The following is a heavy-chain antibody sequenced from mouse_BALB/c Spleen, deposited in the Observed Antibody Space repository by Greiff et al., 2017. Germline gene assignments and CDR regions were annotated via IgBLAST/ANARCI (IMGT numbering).Heavy chain of an antibody. CDR1: GYTFSSYW. J-gene: IGHJ1*01. Sequence: QVQLLQSGAELMKPGASVKLSCKATGYTFSSYWIEWVKQRPGHGLEWIGEILPGSGSTNYNEKFKGKATFTADTSSNTAYMQLSSLTSEDSAVYYCARGGRFWYFDVWGAGTTVTVSS. CDR2: ILPGSGST. V-gene: IGHV1-9*01. CDR3: ARGGRFWYFDV.